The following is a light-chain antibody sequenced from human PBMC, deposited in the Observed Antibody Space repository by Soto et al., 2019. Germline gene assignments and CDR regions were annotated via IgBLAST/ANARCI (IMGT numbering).Light chain of an antibody. CDR3: QQYDNLIT. CDR1: QGLTNH. V-gene: IGKV1-33*01. J-gene: IGKJ5*01. CDR2: ATS. Sequence: DIQMTQSPSSLSASVGDRVTITCQASQGLTNHLNWYQQKPGKAPKLLIYATSTLETGFPPRFSGSGSGTDFTFTISSLQPEDVATYYCQQYDNLITFGQGTRLEIK.